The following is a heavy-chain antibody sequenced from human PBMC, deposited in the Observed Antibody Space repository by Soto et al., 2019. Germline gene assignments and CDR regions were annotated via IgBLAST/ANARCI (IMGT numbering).Heavy chain of an antibody. D-gene: IGHD6-6*01. CDR2: ISYDGSNK. J-gene: IGHJ4*02. Sequence: QVQLVESGGGVVQPGRSLRLSWAASGFTFSSYGMHWVRQAPGKGLEWVAGISYDGSNKYYADSVKGRFTISRDNSKNTLYLQMNSLRAEDTAVYYCAKERNSSTSPDFDYWGQGTLVNVSS. CDR3: AKERNSSTSPDFDY. CDR1: GFTFSSYG. V-gene: IGHV3-30*18.